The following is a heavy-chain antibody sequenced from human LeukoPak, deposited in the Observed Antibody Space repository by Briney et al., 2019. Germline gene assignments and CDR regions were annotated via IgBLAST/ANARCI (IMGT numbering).Heavy chain of an antibody. J-gene: IGHJ6*02. Sequence: GASVKVSCKASGYTFTSYDINWVRQATGQGLEWMGWMNPNSGNTGYAQKFQGRVTITADESTSTAYMELSSLRSEDTAVYYCAGGTIFGVADYGMDVWGQGTTVTVSS. V-gene: IGHV1-8*01. D-gene: IGHD3-3*01. CDR3: AGGTIFGVADYGMDV. CDR2: MNPNSGNT. CDR1: GYTFTSYD.